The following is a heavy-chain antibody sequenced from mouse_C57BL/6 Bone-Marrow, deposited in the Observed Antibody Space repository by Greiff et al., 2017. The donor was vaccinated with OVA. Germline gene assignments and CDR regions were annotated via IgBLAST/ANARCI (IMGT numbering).Heavy chain of an antibody. V-gene: IGHV8-8*01. CDR2: IWWDDDK. Sequence: QVTLKVCGPGILQPSQTLSLTCSFSGFSLSTFGMGVGWIRQPAGKGLEWLAHIWWDDDKYYNPALKSRLTTSKDTSKNQVFLKIANVDTADTATYYCARIGLLLRSYYFDYWGQGTTLTVSS. CDR3: ARIGLLLRSYYFDY. J-gene: IGHJ2*01. CDR1: GFSLSTFGMG. D-gene: IGHD1-1*01.